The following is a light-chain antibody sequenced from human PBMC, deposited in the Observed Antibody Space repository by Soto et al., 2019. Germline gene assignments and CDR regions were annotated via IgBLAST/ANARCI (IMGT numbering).Light chain of an antibody. J-gene: IGLJ3*02. CDR2: DVS. CDR1: SSDVGGYNY. CDR3: CSYAGSYTPNWV. V-gene: IGLV2-11*01. Sequence: QSVLTQPRSVSGSPGQSVTISCTGTSSDVGGYNYVSWYQQHPGKAPKLMIYDVSKRPSGVPDRFSGSKSGNTASLTISGLQAEDDADYYCCSYAGSYTPNWVFGGGTKLTVL.